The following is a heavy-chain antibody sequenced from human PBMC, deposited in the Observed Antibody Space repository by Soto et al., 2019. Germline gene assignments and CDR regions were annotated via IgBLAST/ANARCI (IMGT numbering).Heavy chain of an antibody. V-gene: IGHV1-69*12. CDR3: ASGDYDFWSGPGGGMDV. D-gene: IGHD3-3*01. J-gene: IGHJ6*02. CDR2: IIPIFGTA. Sequence: QVQLVQSGAEVKKPGSSVKVSCKASGGTFSSYAISWVRQAPGQGLEWMGGIIPIFGTANDAQKFQGRVTITADESSSPPDMELSSLRSEDTAVYYCASGDYDFWSGPGGGMDVWGQGTTVTVSS. CDR1: GGTFSSYA.